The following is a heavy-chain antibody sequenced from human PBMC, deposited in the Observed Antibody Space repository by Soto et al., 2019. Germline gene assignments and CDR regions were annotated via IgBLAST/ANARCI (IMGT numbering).Heavy chain of an antibody. CDR2: IRSKANSYAT. D-gene: IGHD2-2*01. Sequence: GGSLRLSCAASGFTFSGSAMHWVRQASGKGLEWVGRIRSKANSYATAYAASVKGRFTISRYDSKNTAYLQMNSLKTEDTALSSGVQEFSCMENWCFD. V-gene: IGHV3-73*01. CDR1: GFTFSGSA. CDR3: VQEFSCMENWCFD. J-gene: IGHJ2*01.